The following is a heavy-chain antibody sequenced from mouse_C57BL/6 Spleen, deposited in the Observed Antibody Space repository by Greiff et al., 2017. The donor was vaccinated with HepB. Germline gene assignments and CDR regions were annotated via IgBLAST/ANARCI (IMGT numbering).Heavy chain of an antibody. CDR2: ISYDGSN. CDR1: GYSITSGYY. D-gene: IGHD4-1*01. J-gene: IGHJ1*03. CDR3: ARDGGGTSYFDV. V-gene: IGHV3-6*01. Sequence: EVQLQQSGPGLVKPSQSLSLTCSVTGYSITSGYYWNWIRQFPGNKLEWMGYISYDGSNNYNPSLKNRISITRDTSKNQFFLKLNSVTTEDTATYYCARDGGGTSYFDVWGTGTTVTVSS.